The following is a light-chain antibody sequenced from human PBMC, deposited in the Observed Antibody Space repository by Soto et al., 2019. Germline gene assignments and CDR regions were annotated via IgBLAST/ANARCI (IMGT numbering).Light chain of an antibody. CDR1: SSNIGAGYD. V-gene: IGLV1-40*01. J-gene: IGLJ3*02. Sequence: QPVLTQPPSVSGAPGQRVTISCTGSSSNIGAGYDVHWYQQLPGTAPKLLIYGNSNRPSGVPDRFSGPKSGTSASLAITGLQAEDEADYYCQSYDSSLSGSWVFGGGTKLTVL. CDR2: GNS. CDR3: QSYDSSLSGSWV.